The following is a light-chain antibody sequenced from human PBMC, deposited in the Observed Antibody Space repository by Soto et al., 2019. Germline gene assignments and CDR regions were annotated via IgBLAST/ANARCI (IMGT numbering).Light chain of an antibody. CDR3: HQYGSSPPVT. CDR1: QSISSSF. CDR2: GAS. J-gene: IGKJ5*01. Sequence: EIVLTQSPGILSLSPGERASLSCWAVQSISSSFLAWYQQKPGQAPRLLIYGASSRATGIPDRFSGTGSETDFTLTISRLEPEDFAVYYCHQYGSSPPVTFGQGTRLEIK. V-gene: IGKV3-20*01.